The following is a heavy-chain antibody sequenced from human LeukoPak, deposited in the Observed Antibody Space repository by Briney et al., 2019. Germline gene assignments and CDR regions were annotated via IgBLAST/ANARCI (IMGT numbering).Heavy chain of an antibody. J-gene: IGHJ6*02. D-gene: IGHD6-13*01. CDR3: ARTIAAAGSLYYYGMDV. V-gene: IGHV4-59*01. Sequence: SGTLSLTCTVSGGSISSYYWSWIRQPPGKGLEWIGYIYYSGSTNYNPSLKSRVTISVDTSKNQFSLKLSSVTAADTAVYYCARTIAAAGSLYYYGMDVWGQGTTVTVSS. CDR2: IYYSGST. CDR1: GGSISSYY.